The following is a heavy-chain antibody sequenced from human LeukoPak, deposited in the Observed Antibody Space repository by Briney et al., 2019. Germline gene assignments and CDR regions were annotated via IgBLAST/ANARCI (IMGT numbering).Heavy chain of an antibody. CDR2: ISYDGSNK. J-gene: IGHJ4*02. D-gene: IGHD2-8*01. Sequence: GRSLRLSCAASGFTFSSYAMHWVRQAPGKGLEWVAVISYDGSNKYYADSVKGRFTISRDNSKNTLYLQMNSLRAEDTALYYCAKDRSCTNDICHGDFDYWGQGTLVTVSS. CDR1: GFTFSSYA. V-gene: IGHV3-30*04. CDR3: AKDRSCTNDICHGDFDY.